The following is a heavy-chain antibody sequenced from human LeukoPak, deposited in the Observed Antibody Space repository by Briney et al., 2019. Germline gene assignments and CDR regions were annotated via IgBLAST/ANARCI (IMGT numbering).Heavy chain of an antibody. CDR2: MNPNSGNT. CDR1: GYTFTSYD. Sequence: GASVKVSCKASGYTFTSYDINWVRQATGQGLEWMGWMNPNSGNTGYAQKIQGRVTMTRNTSISTAYMELSSLRSEDTAVYYCARGIGDYSNYDLWFDPWGQGTLVTVSS. D-gene: IGHD4-11*01. V-gene: IGHV1-8*01. J-gene: IGHJ5*02. CDR3: ARGIGDYSNYDLWFDP.